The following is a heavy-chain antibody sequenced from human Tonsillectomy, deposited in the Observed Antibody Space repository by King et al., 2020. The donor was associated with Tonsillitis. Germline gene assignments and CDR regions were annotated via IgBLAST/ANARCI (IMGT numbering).Heavy chain of an antibody. Sequence: QLVQSGGGVVQPGRSLRLSCEASGFTFSTYGIHWVRQAPGKGLEWVAVISYDGSTKYYADSVKGRFTISRDNSKNTVYLQMKSLRAEDTSLYYCAKSGDSYGFDSWGQGILVTVSS. CDR1: GFTFSTYG. V-gene: IGHV3-30*18. CDR2: ISYDGSTK. D-gene: IGHD5-18*01. CDR3: AKSGDSYGFDS. J-gene: IGHJ4*02.